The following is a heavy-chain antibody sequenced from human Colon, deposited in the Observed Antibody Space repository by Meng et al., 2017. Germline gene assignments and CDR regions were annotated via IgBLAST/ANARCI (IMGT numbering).Heavy chain of an antibody. CDR3: ARGIWEGFDY. CDR2: INPNSGET. D-gene: IGHD1-26*01. V-gene: IGHV1-8*01. Sequence: QVQLVQSGAEVKKPGASVRVSCKASGYTFTALDINWVRQATGQGLEWMGWINPNSGETGYAQKFQGRFTRTRDTSISTFYMELSSLTSDDTAVYYCARGIWEGFDYWGQGALVTVSS. CDR1: GYTFTALD. J-gene: IGHJ4*02.